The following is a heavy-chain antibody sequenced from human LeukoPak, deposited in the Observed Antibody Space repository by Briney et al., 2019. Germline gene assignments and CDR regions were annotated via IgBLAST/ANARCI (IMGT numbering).Heavy chain of an antibody. Sequence: PGGSLRLSCAASGFTFSSYAMSWVRQAPGEGLEWVSAISDGGGSTYYADSVKGRFTISRDNSKNTLFLQMNSLRAEDTAVYYCAKAVVVAATLPFDYWGQGTLVTVSS. D-gene: IGHD2-15*01. CDR3: AKAVVVAATLPFDY. CDR1: GFTFSSYA. V-gene: IGHV3-23*01. CDR2: ISDGGGST. J-gene: IGHJ4*02.